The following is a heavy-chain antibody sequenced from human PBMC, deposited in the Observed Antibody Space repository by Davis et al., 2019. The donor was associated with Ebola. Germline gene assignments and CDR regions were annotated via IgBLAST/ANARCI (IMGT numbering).Heavy chain of an antibody. V-gene: IGHV4-59*01. CDR3: VKDKGDGDYSYYGMDV. CDR1: GGSISSYY. D-gene: IGHD2-21*02. CDR2: IYYSGST. Sequence: MPSETLSLTCTVSGGSISSYYWNWIRQPPGKGLEWIGHIYYSGSTNYNPSLKSRVTISVDTSKNQFSLKLSSVTAADTAVYYCVKDKGDGDYSYYGMDVWGKGTTVTVSS. J-gene: IGHJ6*04.